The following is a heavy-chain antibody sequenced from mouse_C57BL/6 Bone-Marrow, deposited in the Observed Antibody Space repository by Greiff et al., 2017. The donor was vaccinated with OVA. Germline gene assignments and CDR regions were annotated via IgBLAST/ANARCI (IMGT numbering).Heavy chain of an antibody. D-gene: IGHD1-1*01. Sequence: VQVVESGAELVRPGASVKLSCKASGYTFTDYYINWVKQRPGQGLEWIARIYPGSGNTYYNEKFKGKATLTAEKSSSTAYMQLSSLTSEDSAVYFCARYGYYGSSCNYFDYWGQGTTLTVSS. CDR1: GYTFTDYY. CDR3: ARYGYYGSSCNYFDY. V-gene: IGHV1-76*01. CDR2: IYPGSGNT. J-gene: IGHJ2*01.